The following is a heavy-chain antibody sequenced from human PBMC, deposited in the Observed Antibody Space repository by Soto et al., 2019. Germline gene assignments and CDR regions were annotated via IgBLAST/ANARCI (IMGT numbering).Heavy chain of an antibody. CDR1: GGSISSYY. CDR2: IYYSGST. CDR3: ARVWGGAFDF. D-gene: IGHD3-10*01. V-gene: IGHV4-59*01. Sequence: VQLQESGPGLVKPSETLSLTCTVSGGSISSYYWSWIRQPPGKGLEWIGYIYYSGSTNYNPSLKSRVTISVDTSKNQFSLKLSSVTAADTAVYYCARVWGGAFDFWGRGTMVTVSS. J-gene: IGHJ3*01.